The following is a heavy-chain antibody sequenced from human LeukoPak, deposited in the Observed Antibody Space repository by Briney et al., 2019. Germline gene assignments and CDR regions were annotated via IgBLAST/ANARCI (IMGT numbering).Heavy chain of an antibody. J-gene: IGHJ4*02. CDR3: ARDRDGVSVSGSHLDY. CDR2: TSSIYI. V-gene: IGHV3-21*01. CDR1: GFTFSSHS. D-gene: IGHD3-16*01. Sequence: GGSLRLSCAASGFTFSSHSMSTSSIYIYYADSVKGRFTISRDSAKKSLYLQMNSLRAEDTAVYYCARDRDGVSVSGSHLDYWGQGTLVTVSS.